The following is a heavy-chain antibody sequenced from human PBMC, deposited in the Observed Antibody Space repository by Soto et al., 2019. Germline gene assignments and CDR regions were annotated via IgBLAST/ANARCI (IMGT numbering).Heavy chain of an antibody. J-gene: IGHJ4*02. CDR1: GFTFSSYA. V-gene: IGHV3-23*01. CDR3: AKGDSVGATCFDY. D-gene: IGHD1-26*01. Sequence: LSLTCAASGFTFSSYAMSWVRQAPGKGLEWVSAISGSGGSTYYADSVKGRFTISRDNSKNTLYLQMNSLRAEDTAVYYCAKGDSVGATCFDYWGQGTLVTVSS. CDR2: ISGSGGST.